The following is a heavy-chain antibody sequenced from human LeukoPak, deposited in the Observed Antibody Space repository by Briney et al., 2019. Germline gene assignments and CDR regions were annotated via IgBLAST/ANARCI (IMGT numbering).Heavy chain of an antibody. CDR2: MNANSGNT. CDR1: GYIFTSYD. CDR3: ARDHDGYYYYMDV. D-gene: IGHD1-1*01. J-gene: IGHJ6*03. Sequence: ASVKVSCKAAGYIFTSYDINWVPEATGQGLEWMGWMNANSGNTGYAQKFQGRVTMTRNTSISTAYMELSSLRSEDTAVYYCARDHDGYYYYMDVWGKGTTVTVSS. V-gene: IGHV1-8*01.